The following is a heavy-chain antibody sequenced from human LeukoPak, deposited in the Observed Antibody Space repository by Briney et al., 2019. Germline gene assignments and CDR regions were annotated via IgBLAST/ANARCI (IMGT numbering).Heavy chain of an antibody. CDR3: ARGGGQSYYYYYMDV. J-gene: IGHJ6*03. Sequence: SETLSLTCTVSDGSISSYYWSWIRQPPGKGLEWIGYIYYSGSTNYNPSLKSRVTISVDTPKNQFSLKLSSVTAADTAVYYCARGGGQSYYYYYMDVWGKGTTVTVSS. V-gene: IGHV4-59*01. D-gene: IGHD2-15*01. CDR2: IYYSGST. CDR1: DGSISSYY.